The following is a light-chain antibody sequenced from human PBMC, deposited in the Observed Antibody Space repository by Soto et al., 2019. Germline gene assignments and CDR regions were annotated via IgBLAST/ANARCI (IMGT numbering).Light chain of an antibody. CDR2: DPS. V-gene: IGKV3-20*01. CDR3: QQYGDSPPYT. Sequence: EIVLTQSPGTLSLSPGERATLSYRASQSVSNNYLAWYQQKPGQAPRLLMYDPSTRATGIPDRFSGSGSGTDFTLTISRLEPEDFAVYYCQQYGDSPPYTFGQGTKLEI. CDR1: QSVSNNY. J-gene: IGKJ2*01.